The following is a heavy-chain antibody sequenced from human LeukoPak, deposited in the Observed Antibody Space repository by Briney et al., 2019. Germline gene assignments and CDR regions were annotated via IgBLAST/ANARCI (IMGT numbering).Heavy chain of an antibody. J-gene: IGHJ4*02. V-gene: IGHV4-34*01. CDR2: INHSGST. CDR1: GGSFSGYY. Sequence: PSETLSLTCAVYGGSFSGYYWSSIRQPPGKGLEWIGEINHSGSTNYNPSLKSRVTISVDTSKNQFSLKLSSVTAADTAVYYCARGVISSVDYWGQGTLVTVSS. CDR3: ARGVISSVDY. D-gene: IGHD3-10*01.